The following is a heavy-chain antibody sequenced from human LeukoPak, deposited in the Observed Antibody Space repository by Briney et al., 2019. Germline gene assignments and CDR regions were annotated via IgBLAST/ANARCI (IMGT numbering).Heavy chain of an antibody. J-gene: IGHJ4*02. D-gene: IGHD1-26*01. V-gene: IGHV3-72*01. CDR1: GFTFSDHY. CDR3: TRGPTGSYLNFDY. CDR2: ARNKANSHTT. Sequence: GGSPRLSCAASGFTFSDHYMDWVRQAPGKGLEWVGRARNKANSHTTEYAASVKGRFTVSRDDSKNLLYLQMNSLKTDDTAVYYCTRGPTGSYLNFDYWGQGTLVTVSS.